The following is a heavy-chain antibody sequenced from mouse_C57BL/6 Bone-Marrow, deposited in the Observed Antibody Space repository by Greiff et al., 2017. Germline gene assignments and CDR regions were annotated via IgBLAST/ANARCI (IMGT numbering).Heavy chain of an antibody. CDR3: ARVYYSNPFAY. J-gene: IGHJ3*01. Sequence: VQLQQPGAELVRPGTSVKLSCKASGYTFTSYWMHWVKQRPGQGLEWIGVIDPSDSYTNYNQKFKGKATLTVDTSSSTAYMQLSSLTSEDSAVYYCARVYYSNPFAYGGQGTLVTVAA. V-gene: IGHV1-59*01. CDR2: IDPSDSYT. D-gene: IGHD2-5*01. CDR1: GYTFTSYW.